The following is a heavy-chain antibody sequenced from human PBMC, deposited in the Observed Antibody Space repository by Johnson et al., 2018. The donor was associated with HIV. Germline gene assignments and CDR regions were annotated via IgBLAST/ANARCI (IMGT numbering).Heavy chain of an antibody. D-gene: IGHD1-26*01. CDR1: GFTFSSYG. J-gene: IGHJ3*02. Sequence: QVQLVESGGGVVQPGGSLRLSCAASGFTFSSYGMHWVRQAPGKGLEWVAFIRYDGSNKYYAASGKGRFTISRDNSKNTLYLQMNSLRAEDTAVYYCAKDSRRWGAFSDAFDIWGQGTMVTVSS. V-gene: IGHV3-30*02. CDR3: AKDSRRWGAFSDAFDI. CDR2: IRYDGSNK.